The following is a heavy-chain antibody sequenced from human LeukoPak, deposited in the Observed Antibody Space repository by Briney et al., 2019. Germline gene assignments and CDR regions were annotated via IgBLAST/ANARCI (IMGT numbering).Heavy chain of an antibody. CDR2: IWYDGSEK. V-gene: IGHV3-33*08. CDR3: ARWSCDH. CDR1: GFTFSSYA. Sequence: GESLRLSCAASGFTFSSYAMSWVRQAPGKGLEWVAVIWYDGSEKYYADSVKGRFTISRDNSKNTLFLQMSSLTAEDTAVYYCARWSCDHWGQGTLVTVSS. J-gene: IGHJ5*02.